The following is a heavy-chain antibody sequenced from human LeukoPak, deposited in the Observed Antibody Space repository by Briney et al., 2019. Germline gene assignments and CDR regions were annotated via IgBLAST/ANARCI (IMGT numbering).Heavy chain of an antibody. V-gene: IGHV1-2*02. J-gene: IGHJ5*02. Sequence: ASVKVSCKATGYTFTGYYMQWVRQAPGQGLEWMGWINSNNGDTNYAQKFQGRVTMTRDSSISTAYMELSGLRSDDTAVYYCARVGGGRYCSTTSCYMRGWFDPWGQGTLVTVSS. CDR2: INSNNGDT. D-gene: IGHD2-2*02. CDR1: GYTFTGYY. CDR3: ARVGGGRYCSTTSCYMRGWFDP.